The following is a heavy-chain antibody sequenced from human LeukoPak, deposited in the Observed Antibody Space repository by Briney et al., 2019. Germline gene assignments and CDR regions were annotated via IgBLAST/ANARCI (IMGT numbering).Heavy chain of an antibody. J-gene: IGHJ4*02. CDR3: AKGNDYVWGSALDY. D-gene: IGHD3-16*01. CDR1: GFTFDDYA. CDR2: ISGSGGST. Sequence: GGSLRLSCAASGFTFDDYAMHWVRQAPGKGLEWVSGISGSGGSTYYADSVKGRFTISRDNSKNTLYLQMNSLRAEDTAVYYCAKGNDYVWGSALDYWGQGTLVTVSS. V-gene: IGHV3-23*01.